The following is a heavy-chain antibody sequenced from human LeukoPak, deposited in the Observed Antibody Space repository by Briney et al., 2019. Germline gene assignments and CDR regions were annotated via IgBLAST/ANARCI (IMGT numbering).Heavy chain of an antibody. CDR3: ASRYGDYVGQLDY. J-gene: IGHJ4*02. D-gene: IGHD4-17*01. V-gene: IGHV1-69*02. Sequence: SVKVSRKASGCTFSSYTISWVRQAPGQGLEWMGRIIPILSIANYAQKFQGRVTITADKSTSTAYMELSSLRSEDTAVYYCASRYGDYVGQLDYWGQGTLVTVSS. CDR1: GCTFSSYT. CDR2: IIPILSIA.